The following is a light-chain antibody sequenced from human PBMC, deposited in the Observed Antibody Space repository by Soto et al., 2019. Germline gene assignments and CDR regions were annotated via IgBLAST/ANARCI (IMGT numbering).Light chain of an antibody. J-gene: IGKJ1*01. CDR3: QQYNSWHLWT. Sequence: EIVRTQSPATRAVSPGERATLSCRASQSVSRNLAWYQQKSGQAPRLLIFATSTRATGIPARFSGSGSGTEFTLTISSLQYEDFAVHYCQQYNSWHLWTFGQGTKVDIK. CDR2: ATS. V-gene: IGKV3-15*01. CDR1: QSVSRN.